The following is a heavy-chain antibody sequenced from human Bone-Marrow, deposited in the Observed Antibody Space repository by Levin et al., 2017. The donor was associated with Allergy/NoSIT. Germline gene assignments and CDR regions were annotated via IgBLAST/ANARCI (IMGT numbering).Heavy chain of an antibody. V-gene: IGHV4-39*01. D-gene: IGHD2-8*02. J-gene: IGHJ4*01. CDR3: ATPGGVLAPY. CDR2: IYYDGST. Sequence: PSETLSLTCTVSGGSISSTSYYWGWVRQPPGTGLEWIASIYYDGSTYYNPSLKSRATISVDTSKNQYSLTLSYVTAADTAVYYCATPGGVLAPYWGHGTLVTVFS. CDR1: GGSISSTSYY.